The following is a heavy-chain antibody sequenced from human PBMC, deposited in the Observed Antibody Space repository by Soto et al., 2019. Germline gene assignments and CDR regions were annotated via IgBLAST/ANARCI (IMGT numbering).Heavy chain of an antibody. J-gene: IGHJ6*03. V-gene: IGHV4-39*02. CDR1: GGSVSSSSYY. D-gene: IGHD1-1*01. CDR2: VYYSGST. Sequence: SETLSLTCTVSGGSVSSSSYYWGWVRQPPGKGLEWIGSVYYSGSTYYNPSLESRVTISVDTSKNQFSLKLSSVTAADTAVYYCARDTPPQENNWNDVEGDLGYYMDVWGKGTTVTVSS. CDR3: ARDTPPQENNWNDVEGDLGYYMDV.